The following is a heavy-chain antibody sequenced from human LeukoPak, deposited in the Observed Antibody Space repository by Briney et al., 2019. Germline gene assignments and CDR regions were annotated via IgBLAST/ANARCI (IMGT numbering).Heavy chain of an antibody. D-gene: IGHD3-10*01. CDR1: GYNF. V-gene: IGHV5-10-1*01. Sequence: GESLKISCKGSGYNFISWVRQMPGKGLEWMGRIDPSDSYATYNPSFQGHVTISGDKSINTAYLQWSSLKASDTAMYYCANLHYGSGSVSDFWGQGTLATVSS. CDR3: ANLHYGSGSVSDF. J-gene: IGHJ4*02. CDR2: IDPSDSYA.